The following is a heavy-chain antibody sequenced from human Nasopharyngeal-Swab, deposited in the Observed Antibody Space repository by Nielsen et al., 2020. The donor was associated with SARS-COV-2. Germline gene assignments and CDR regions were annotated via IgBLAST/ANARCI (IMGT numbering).Heavy chain of an antibody. J-gene: IGHJ2*01. CDR3: ARGGSQRFGEFYHWYFDL. CDR2: INHSGST. Sequence: SETLSLTCAVYGGSFSGYYWSWIRQPPGKGLEWIGEINHSGSTNYNPSLKSRVTISVDTPKNQFSLKLSSVTAADTAVYYCARGGSQRFGEFYHWYFDLWGRGTLVTVSS. V-gene: IGHV4-34*01. CDR1: GGSFSGYY. D-gene: IGHD3-10*01.